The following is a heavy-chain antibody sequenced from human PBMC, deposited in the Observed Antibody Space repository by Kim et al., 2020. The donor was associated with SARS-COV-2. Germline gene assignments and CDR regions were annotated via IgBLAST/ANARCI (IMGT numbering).Heavy chain of an antibody. CDR3: AKERWAGANSLDY. D-gene: IGHD7-27*01. Sequence: GGSLRLSCAGSGFTLSTYAMSWVRQAPGKGLEWVSGISTSAGNTGYADSVKGRFTISGDNSKNTVYLQMNSLRVEDTAVYYCAKERWAGANSLDYWGHGTLVTVSS. J-gene: IGHJ4*01. CDR2: ISTSAGNT. V-gene: IGHV3-23*01. CDR1: GFTLSTYA.